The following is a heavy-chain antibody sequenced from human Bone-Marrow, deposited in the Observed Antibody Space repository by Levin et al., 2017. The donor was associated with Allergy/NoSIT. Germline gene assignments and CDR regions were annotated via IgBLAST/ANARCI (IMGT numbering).Heavy chain of an antibody. CDR2: IYYDGST. J-gene: IGHJ3*02. V-gene: IGHV4-39*01. D-gene: IGHD4-23*01. CDR3: AGRSVEVRGFDI. CDR1: EGSISNANYY. Sequence: PSETLSLTCTVSEGSISNANYYWGWIRLAPGKGLEWIGNIYYDGSTYYTPSLKSRLSIAIDTSRSQFSLQLQSVTATDTAIYFCAGRSVEVRGFDIWGQGTLVTVSS.